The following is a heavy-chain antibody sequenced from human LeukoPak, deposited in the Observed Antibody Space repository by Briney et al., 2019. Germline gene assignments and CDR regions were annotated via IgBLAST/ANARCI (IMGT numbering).Heavy chain of an antibody. J-gene: IGHJ4*02. V-gene: IGHV3-30*02. CDR3: AKSHLPNAYSGTYYCDY. Sequence: GGSLRLSCAASGFTFSYYGMHWVRQAPGKGLEWVAFIRYDESKKFYGDSVKGRFTISRDNSKNTLYLQMSSLRTEDTAVYYCAKSHLPNAYSGTYYCDYWGQGTLVTVSS. CDR2: IRYDESKK. CDR1: GFTFSYYG. D-gene: IGHD1-26*01.